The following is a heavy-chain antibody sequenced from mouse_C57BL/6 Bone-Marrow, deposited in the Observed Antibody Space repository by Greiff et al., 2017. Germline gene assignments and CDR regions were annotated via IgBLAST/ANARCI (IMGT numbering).Heavy chain of an antibody. CDR3: TSHYYGSSYLYFDY. Sequence: EVKLMESGEGLVKPGGSLKLSCAASGFTFSSYAMSWVRQTPEKRLEWVAYISSGGDYIYYADTVKGRFTISRDNARNTLYLQMSSLKSEDTAMYYCTSHYYGSSYLYFDYWGQGTTLTVSS. D-gene: IGHD1-1*01. CDR1: GFTFSSYA. J-gene: IGHJ2*01. V-gene: IGHV5-9-1*02. CDR2: ISSGGDYI.